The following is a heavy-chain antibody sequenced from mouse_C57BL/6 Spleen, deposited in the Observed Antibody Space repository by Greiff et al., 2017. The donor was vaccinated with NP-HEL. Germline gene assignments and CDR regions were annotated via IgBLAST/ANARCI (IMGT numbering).Heavy chain of an antibody. Sequence: DVQLVESGGGLVKPGGSLKLSCAASGFTFSSYTMSWVRQTPEKRLEWVATISGGGGNTYYPDSVKGRFTISRDNAKNTLYLQMSSLRSEDTALYYCARRDLMDYWGQGTSVTVSS. CDR1: GFTFSSYT. CDR3: ARRDLMDY. CDR2: ISGGGGNT. J-gene: IGHJ4*01. V-gene: IGHV5-9*01.